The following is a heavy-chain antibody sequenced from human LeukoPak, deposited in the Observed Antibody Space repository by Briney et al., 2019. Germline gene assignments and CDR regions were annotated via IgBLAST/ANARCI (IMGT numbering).Heavy chain of an antibody. J-gene: IGHJ4*02. V-gene: IGHV1-2*02. CDR3: ARALDSSGYFDY. D-gene: IGHD3-22*01. CDR1: GYTFTGYY. Sequence: GASVTVSCKASGYTFTGYYMHWVRQAPGQGLEWMGWINPNSGGTNYAQKFQGRVTMTRDTSISTAYMELSRLRSDDTAVYYCARALDSSGYFDYWGQGTLVTVSS. CDR2: INPNSGGT.